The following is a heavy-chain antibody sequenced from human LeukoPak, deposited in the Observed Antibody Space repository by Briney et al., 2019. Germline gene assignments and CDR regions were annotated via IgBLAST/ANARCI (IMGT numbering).Heavy chain of an antibody. CDR3: AGGTPYDFGY. Sequence: PGGSLRLSCAASGFTVSSNYMNWVRQAPGKGLEWVSVINSGGNAYYADSVKGRFTISRDNSKNTLYLQMNSLRAEDTAMFYCAGGTPYDFGYWGQGTLVTVSS. CDR2: INSGGNA. J-gene: IGHJ4*02. CDR1: GFTVSSNY. V-gene: IGHV3-53*01. D-gene: IGHD1-1*01.